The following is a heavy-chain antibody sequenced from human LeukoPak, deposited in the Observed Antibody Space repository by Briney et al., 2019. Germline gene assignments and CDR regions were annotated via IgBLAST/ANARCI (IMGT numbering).Heavy chain of an antibody. D-gene: IGHD3-10*01. V-gene: IGHV1-69*06. CDR1: GYTFTSYD. J-gene: IGHJ6*03. CDR2: IIPIFGTA. Sequence: GASVKVSCKASGYTFTSYDINWVRQATGQGLEWMGGIIPIFGTANYAQKFQGRVTITADKSTSTAYMELSSLRSEDTAVYYCARTVRGLPYYYYYMDVWGKGTTVTVSS. CDR3: ARTVRGLPYYYYYMDV.